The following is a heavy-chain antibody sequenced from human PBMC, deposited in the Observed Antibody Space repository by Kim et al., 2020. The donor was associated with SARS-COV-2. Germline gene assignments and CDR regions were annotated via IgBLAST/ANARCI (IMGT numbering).Heavy chain of an antibody. CDR3: ATQFGAITVDADY. D-gene: IGHD2-2*01. V-gene: IGHV3-15*01. Sequence: LSPTCAASGFSFINAWMSWVRQAPGKGLEWLGRIKSKTHGGTTDYAAPVKGRFTISRDDSSNTLYLEMNSLKSEDTAVYYCATQFGAITVDADYWGQGTLVSVSS. CDR2: IKSKTHGGTT. J-gene: IGHJ4*02. CDR1: GFSFINAW.